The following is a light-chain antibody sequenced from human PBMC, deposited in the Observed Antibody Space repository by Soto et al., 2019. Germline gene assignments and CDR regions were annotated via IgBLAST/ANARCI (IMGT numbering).Light chain of an antibody. J-gene: IGKJ5*01. V-gene: IGKV3-20*01. CDR2: GAS. CDR3: QHYHGWPIT. CDR1: HSLRRNY. Sequence: EVVLTQSPCTLSLSPWERPTLSFMASHSLRRNYIAWYQQRPGRAPRLLIYGASSRATGIPDRFSGSGSGTDFSLTISSLQSEDFAVYYCQHYHGWPITFGQGTRLEIK.